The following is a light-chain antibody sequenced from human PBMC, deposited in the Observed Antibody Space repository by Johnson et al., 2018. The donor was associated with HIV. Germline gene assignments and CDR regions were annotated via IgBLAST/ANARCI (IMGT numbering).Light chain of an antibody. V-gene: IGLV1-51*01. CDR1: SSNIGNNY. J-gene: IGLJ1*01. Sequence: QSVLTQRPSVSAAPGQKVTISCSGSSSNIGNNYVSWYQQLPGTAPKLLIYDNNKRPSGIPDRFPGSKSGTSATLGITGLQTGDEADYYCGTWDSSLSAFYAFGTGTKVTVL. CDR2: DNN. CDR3: GTWDSSLSAFYA.